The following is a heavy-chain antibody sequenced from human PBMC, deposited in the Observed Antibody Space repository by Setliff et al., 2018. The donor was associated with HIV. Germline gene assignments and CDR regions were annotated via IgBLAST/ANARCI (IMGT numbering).Heavy chain of an antibody. V-gene: IGHV3-23*01. J-gene: IGHJ4*02. CDR1: GFTFSSHN. CDR3: AKHLVVVASQLDF. CDR2: VIRGGHNT. D-gene: IGHD2-15*01. Sequence: GGSLRLSCTPSGFTFSSHNMNWVRQAPGTGLEWVSPVIRGGHNTFYADSVKGRFTISRDNSEDTLYLQMSGLTAEDTAIYYCAKHLVVVASQLDFWGQGTLVTVSS.